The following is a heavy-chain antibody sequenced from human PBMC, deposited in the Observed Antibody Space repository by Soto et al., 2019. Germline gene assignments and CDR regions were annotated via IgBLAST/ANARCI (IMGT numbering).Heavy chain of an antibody. Sequence: PGGSLRLSCAASGFTFSSYWMSWVRQAPGKGLEWVANIKQDGSEKFYVDSVKGRFTISRDNAKNSLYLQMNSLRADDTAVYSCARLYDTSGYYLDSWGQGTLVTVSS. CDR2: IKQDGSEK. CDR1: GFTFSSYW. D-gene: IGHD3-22*01. V-gene: IGHV3-7*01. CDR3: ARLYDTSGYYLDS. J-gene: IGHJ4*02.